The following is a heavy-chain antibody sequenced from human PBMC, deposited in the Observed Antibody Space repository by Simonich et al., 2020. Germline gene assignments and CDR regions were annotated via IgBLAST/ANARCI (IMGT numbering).Heavy chain of an antibody. J-gene: IGHJ5*02. Sequence: QVQLVQSGAEVKKPGASVKVSCKASGYTFTGYYMHWVRQAPGQGLEWMGWINPNRGGTNYAQKFQGRVTMTRDTSISTAYMELSRLRSDDTAVYYCARVRSSSWYWFDPWGQGTLVTVSS. D-gene: IGHD6-13*01. CDR3: ARVRSSSWYWFDP. CDR2: INPNRGGT. CDR1: GYTFTGYY. V-gene: IGHV1-2*02.